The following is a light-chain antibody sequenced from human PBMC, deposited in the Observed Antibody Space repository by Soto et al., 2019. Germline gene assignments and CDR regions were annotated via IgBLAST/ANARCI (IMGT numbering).Light chain of an antibody. CDR1: QSVSSTY. J-gene: IGKJ1*01. V-gene: IGKV3-20*01. CDR2: AAS. CDR3: QQYGSSPWT. Sequence: EIVLTQSPGTLSLSPGEGATLSCRASQSVSSTYLAWHQQKPGQAPRLLIYAASRRATGIPDRFSGSGSGTDFTLTISRLEPEDFAVYYCQQYGSSPWTFGQGTKVDI.